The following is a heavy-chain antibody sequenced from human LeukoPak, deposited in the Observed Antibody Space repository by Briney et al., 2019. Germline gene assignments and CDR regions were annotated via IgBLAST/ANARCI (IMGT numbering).Heavy chain of an antibody. CDR3: ASRAQIAAAGSFDY. CDR2: IKQDGSER. J-gene: IGHJ4*02. Sequence: PGGSLRLSCAASGFTFSNYWMSWVRQAPGKGLEWVASIKQDGSERYYVDSVKGRFTISRDSAKNSLYLQMNSLRAEDTAVYYCASRAQIAAAGSFDYWGQGTLVTVSS. V-gene: IGHV3-7*01. CDR1: GFTFSNYW. D-gene: IGHD6-13*01.